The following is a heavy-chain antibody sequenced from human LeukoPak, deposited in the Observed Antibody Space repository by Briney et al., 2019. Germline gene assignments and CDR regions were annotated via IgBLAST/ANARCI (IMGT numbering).Heavy chain of an antibody. Sequence: TGGSLRLSCAASGFTFSSYGMHWVRQAPGKGLEWVAFIRYDGSNKYYADSVKGRFTISRDNSKNTLYLQMNSLRAEDTAVYYCAEGYGDYVADAFDIWGQGTMVTVSS. CDR1: GFTFSSYG. V-gene: IGHV3-30*02. J-gene: IGHJ3*02. CDR2: IRYDGSNK. CDR3: AEGYGDYVADAFDI. D-gene: IGHD4-17*01.